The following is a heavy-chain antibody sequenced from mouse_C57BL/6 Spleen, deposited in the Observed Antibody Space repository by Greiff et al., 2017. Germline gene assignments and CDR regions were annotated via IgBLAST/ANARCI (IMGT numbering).Heavy chain of an antibody. V-gene: IGHV1-82*01. D-gene: IGHD2-1*01. Sequence: QVQLQQSGPELVKPGASVKISCKASGYAFSSSWMNWVKQRPGKGLEWLGRIYPGDGDTNYNGKFKGKATLTAAKSSSTAYMQLSSLTSEDSAVYFCARRNYADLCAYWGQGTLVTVSA. CDR2: IYPGDGDT. CDR3: ARRNYADLCAY. J-gene: IGHJ3*01. CDR1: GYAFSSSW.